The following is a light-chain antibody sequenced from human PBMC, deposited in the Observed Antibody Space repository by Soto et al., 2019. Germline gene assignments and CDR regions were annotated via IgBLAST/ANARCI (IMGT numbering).Light chain of an antibody. J-gene: IGKJ2*01. CDR3: QQYDNSPTFT. V-gene: IGKV1-33*01. CDR2: ASS. Sequence: DIQMTHPPSSLSASVVDSVTITCQASQAIYDYLNWYQHKPGKAPRLLIYASSNLETGVPSRFSGSGSGTEFTLNSNSLQPEDITTYYCQQYDNSPTFTFGRGT. CDR1: QAIYDY.